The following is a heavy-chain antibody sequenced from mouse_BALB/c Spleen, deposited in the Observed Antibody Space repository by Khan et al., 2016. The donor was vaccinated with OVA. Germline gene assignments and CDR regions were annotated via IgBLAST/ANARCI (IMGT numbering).Heavy chain of an antibody. Sequence: VQLQESGPGLVAPSQSLSITCTISGFSLTNYGVHWVRQPPGKGLEWLVVIWSDGSTTYNSTLKSRLSISKDNSKCQVFLKMNSLQTDDTAMYCGRRQDYYHYYIIDYWGQGMSVT. J-gene: IGHJ4*01. CDR1: GFSLTNYG. D-gene: IGHD2-1*01. CDR3: RRQDYYHYYIIDY. CDR2: IWSDGST. V-gene: IGHV2-6-1*01.